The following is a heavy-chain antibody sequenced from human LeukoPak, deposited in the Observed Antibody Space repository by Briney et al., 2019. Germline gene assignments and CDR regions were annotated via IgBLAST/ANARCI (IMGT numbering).Heavy chain of an antibody. D-gene: IGHD4-11*01. Sequence: GGSLRLSCAASGFTFSSYGMHWVRQAPGKGLEWVAVIWYDGSNKYYADSVKGRFTISRDNSKNTLYLQMYSLRAEDTAVYYCARDSVSNYYFDYWGQGTLVTVSS. J-gene: IGHJ4*02. CDR1: GFTFSSYG. V-gene: IGHV3-33*01. CDR3: ARDSVSNYYFDY. CDR2: IWYDGSNK.